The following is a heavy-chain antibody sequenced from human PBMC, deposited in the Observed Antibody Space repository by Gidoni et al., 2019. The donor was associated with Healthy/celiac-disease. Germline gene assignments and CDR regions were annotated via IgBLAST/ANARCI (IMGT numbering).Heavy chain of an antibody. J-gene: IGHJ4*02. CDR3: ARRSGRNLPTNGRIGTWDY. Sequence: QVQLVPSGAEVKTPGASVKVSCKASDYTFTSDSMHCVRQAPGQGLEWMGIINPSGGSTSYAQKFQGRGTMTRDTATSTVYMELSSLRSEDTAVYYCARRSGRNLPTNGRIGTWDYWGQGTLVTVSS. D-gene: IGHD2-15*01. CDR1: DYTFTSDS. CDR2: INPSGGST. V-gene: IGHV1-46*01.